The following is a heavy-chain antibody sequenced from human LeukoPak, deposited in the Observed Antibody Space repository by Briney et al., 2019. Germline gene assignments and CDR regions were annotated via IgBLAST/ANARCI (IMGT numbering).Heavy chain of an antibody. CDR3: ARGGNMVRY. CDR2: INHSGST. CDR1: GGSFSGYY. V-gene: IGHV4-34*01. D-gene: IGHD3-10*01. J-gene: IGHJ4*02. Sequence: PSETLSLTCAVYGGSFSGYYWSWIRQPPGKGLEWIGEINHSGSTNYNPSLKSRVTISEDTSKNQFSLKLSSVTAADTAVYYCARGGNMVRYWGQGTLVTVSS.